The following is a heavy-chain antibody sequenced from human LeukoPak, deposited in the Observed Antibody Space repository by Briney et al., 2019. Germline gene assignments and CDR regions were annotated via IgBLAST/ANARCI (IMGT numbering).Heavy chain of an antibody. CDR3: ARWYGLGAFDI. D-gene: IGHD6-13*01. Sequence: SETLSLTCTVSGGSISSYYWSWIRQPPGKGLEWIGYIYYSGSTNYNPSLKSRVTISVDTSKNQFSLKLSSVTAADTAVYYCARWYGLGAFDIWGQGTMVTVSS. CDR2: IYYSGST. J-gene: IGHJ3*02. CDR1: GGSISSYY. V-gene: IGHV4-59*08.